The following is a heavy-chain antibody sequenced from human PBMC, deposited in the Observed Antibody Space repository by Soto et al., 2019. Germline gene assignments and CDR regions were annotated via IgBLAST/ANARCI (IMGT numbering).Heavy chain of an antibody. Sequence: ASVKVSCKASGYTFTSYYMHWVRQAPGQWLEWMGIINPSGGSTSYAQKFQGRVTMTRDTSTSTVYMELSSLRSEDTAVYYCARDLGRWLQITGGDAFDIWGQGTMVTVSS. V-gene: IGHV1-46*01. CDR2: INPSGGST. CDR3: ARDLGRWLQITGGDAFDI. CDR1: GYTFTSYY. J-gene: IGHJ3*02. D-gene: IGHD3-16*01.